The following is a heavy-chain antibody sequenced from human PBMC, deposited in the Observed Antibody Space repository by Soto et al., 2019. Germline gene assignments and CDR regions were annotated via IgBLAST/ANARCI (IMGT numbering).Heavy chain of an antibody. V-gene: IGHV3-23*01. J-gene: IGHJ4*02. CDR3: GKVNIRYCSGGSCYADYFDY. CDR1: GFTFSSYA. CDR2: ISGSGGST. D-gene: IGHD2-15*01. Sequence: GGSLRLSCAASGFTFSSYAMSWVRQAPGKGLEWVSAISGSGGSTYYADSVKGRFTISRDNSKNTLYLQMNSLRAEDTAVYYCGKVNIRYCSGGSCYADYFDYWGQGTLVTVSS.